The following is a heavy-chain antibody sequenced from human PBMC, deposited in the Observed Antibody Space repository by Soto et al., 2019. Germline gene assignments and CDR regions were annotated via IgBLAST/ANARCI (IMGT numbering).Heavy chain of an antibody. CDR2: INGGNGNT. J-gene: IGHJ5*02. CDR1: GYTFTSYA. CDR3: ARDVGATGA. V-gene: IGHV1-3*01. D-gene: IGHD1-26*01. Sequence: QVQLVQSGAEVKKPGASVKVSCKASGYTFTSYAMHWVRQAPGQRLEWMGWINGGNGNTKYSQKFQDRVTITRYTSASTAYIELSSLRSEDTAVYYCARDVGATGAWGQGTLVTVSP.